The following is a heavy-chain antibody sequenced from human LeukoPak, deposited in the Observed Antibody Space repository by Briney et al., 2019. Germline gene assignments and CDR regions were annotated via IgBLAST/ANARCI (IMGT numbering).Heavy chain of an antibody. V-gene: IGHV1-18*01. J-gene: IGHJ5*02. D-gene: IGHD3-10*01. CDR1: GYSENFYG. CDR2: INAQHGQT. CDR3: ARLGMVRGVIQVWFDP. Sequence: ASVKVSCKTSGYSENFYGITWVRQVAGQGLEWMGWINAQHGQTEYAPNSQDRVTMTTDTSTSTAYMELRNLRSDDTAVYYCARLGMVRGVIQVWFDPWGQGTLVTVSS.